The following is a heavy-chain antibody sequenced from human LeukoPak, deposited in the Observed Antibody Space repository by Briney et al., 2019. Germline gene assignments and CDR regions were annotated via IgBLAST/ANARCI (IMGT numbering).Heavy chain of an antibody. CDR3: ARSLLSAGSGSYGFDP. CDR1: GGSISSGDYY. CDR2: IYYSGST. J-gene: IGHJ5*02. D-gene: IGHD3-10*01. Sequence: ASQTLSLTCSVSGGSISSGDYYWSWIRQPPGKGLEWIGHIYYSGSTYHNPSLKSRVTISVDTSKNQFSLKLSSVTATDTAVYYCARSLLSAGSGSYGFDPWGQGTLVTVSS. V-gene: IGHV4-30-4*01.